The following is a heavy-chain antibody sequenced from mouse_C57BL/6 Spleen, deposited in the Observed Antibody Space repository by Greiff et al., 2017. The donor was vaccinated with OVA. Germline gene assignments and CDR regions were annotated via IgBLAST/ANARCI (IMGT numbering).Heavy chain of an antibody. Sequence: QVQLQQPGTELVKPGASVKLSCKASGYTFTSYWMHWVKQRPGQGLEWIGNINPSNGGTNYNEKFKSKATLTVDKSSSTAYMQLSSLTSEDSAVYYCARDGSTVVGREYYFDYWGQGTTLTVSS. CDR2: INPSNGGT. D-gene: IGHD1-1*01. CDR3: ARDGSTVVGREYYFDY. CDR1: GYTFTSYW. J-gene: IGHJ2*01. V-gene: IGHV1-53*01.